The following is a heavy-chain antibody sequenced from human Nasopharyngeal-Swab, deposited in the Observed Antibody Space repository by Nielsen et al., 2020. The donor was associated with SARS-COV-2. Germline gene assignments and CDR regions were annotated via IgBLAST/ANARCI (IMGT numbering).Heavy chain of an antibody. CDR2: IIPIFGTA. Sequence: SVKVSCKASGGTFSSYAISWVRQAPGQGLEWMGGIIPIFGTANYAQKFQGRVTITADESTSTAYMELSSLRSEDTAVYYCASTVGGSDAFDYWGQGTLVTVSS. CDR3: ASTVGGSDAFDY. J-gene: IGHJ4*02. D-gene: IGHD4-17*01. V-gene: IGHV1-69*13. CDR1: GGTFSSYA.